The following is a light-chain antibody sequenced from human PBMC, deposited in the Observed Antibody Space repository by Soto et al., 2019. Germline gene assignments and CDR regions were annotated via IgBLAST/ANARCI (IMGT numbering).Light chain of an antibody. CDR2: GAS. V-gene: IGKV3-20*01. J-gene: IGKJ1*01. CDR3: QQYGSSHT. CDR1: QSVSNNY. Sequence: EHVWTQSPGTLSLPPGESAKPSRRASQSVSNNYLAWYKQQPGQAPRSLIYGASNRATGIPDRFSGSGSGTDFTLTISRLEPEEFAVYYCQQYGSSHTFGQGTKVDIK.